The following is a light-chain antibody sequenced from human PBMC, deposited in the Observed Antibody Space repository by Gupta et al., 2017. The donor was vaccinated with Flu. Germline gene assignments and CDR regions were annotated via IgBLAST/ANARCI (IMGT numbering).Light chain of an antibody. J-gene: IGKJ2*01. CDR3: QQRRNWDT. CDR2: DAS. CDR1: NNVAVY. Sequence: SPAHLSLSQGERSTRSCRDSNNVAVYVEWLQQKPGQAPRLIIYDASKRAIGSPDRFSGSGYEKDFTHTSSIRENEDCAVYYGQQRRNWDTFGPGTKLENK. V-gene: IGKV3-11*01.